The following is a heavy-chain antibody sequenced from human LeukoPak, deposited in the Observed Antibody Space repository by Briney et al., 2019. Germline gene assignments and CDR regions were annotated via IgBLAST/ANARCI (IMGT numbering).Heavy chain of an antibody. CDR2: PSYGGTNK. Sequence: AGSLRFPCAASRFTFSDYAMHWVRQAPGKGLEWVAVPSYGGTNKYYADSVKGRFTISRDNSKNPMFPQMNSLRAEDTAVYHCARDRSGYANDAFDFWGQGTMVTVSS. CDR3: ARDRSGYANDAFDF. V-gene: IGHV3-30-3*01. D-gene: IGHD3-3*01. J-gene: IGHJ3*01. CDR1: RFTFSDYA.